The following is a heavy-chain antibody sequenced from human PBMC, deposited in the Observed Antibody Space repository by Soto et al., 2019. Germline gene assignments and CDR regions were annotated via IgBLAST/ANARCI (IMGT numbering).Heavy chain of an antibody. CDR1: GFTFSSYG. Sequence: QVQLVESGGGVVQPGRSLRLSCAASGFTFSSYGMHWVRQAPGKGLEWVAVISYDGSNKYYADSVKGRFTISRDNSKNTRYRQMNSLRAEDTAVYYCAKGRGWYPDALDIWGQGTMVTVSS. CDR2: ISYDGSNK. V-gene: IGHV3-30*18. CDR3: AKGRGWYPDALDI. D-gene: IGHD6-19*01. J-gene: IGHJ3*02.